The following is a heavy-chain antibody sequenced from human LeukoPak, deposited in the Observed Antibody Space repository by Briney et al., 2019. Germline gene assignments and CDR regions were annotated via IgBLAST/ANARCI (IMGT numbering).Heavy chain of an antibody. CDR2: INHSGST. CDR3: ARGSQSLGYCSGGSCRAKIFDY. Sequence: AETLSLTCAVYGGSFSGYYWTWIRQPPGKGLEWIGEINHSGSTNYNPSLKSRVTISVDTSKNQFSLRLSSVTAADTAVYYCARGSQSLGYCSGGSCRAKIFDYWGQGTLVTVSS. V-gene: IGHV4-34*01. D-gene: IGHD2-15*01. J-gene: IGHJ4*02. CDR1: GGSFSGYY.